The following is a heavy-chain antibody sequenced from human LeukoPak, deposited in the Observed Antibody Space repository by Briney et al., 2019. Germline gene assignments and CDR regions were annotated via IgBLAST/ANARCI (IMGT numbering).Heavy chain of an antibody. V-gene: IGHV5-51*01. CDR2: IYPGDSDT. CDR3: ARQPHPYIGLADY. J-gene: IGHJ4*02. D-gene: IGHD3-3*01. CDR1: GYSFTSYW. Sequence: GESLKISCQGSGYSFTSYWIGWVRQMPGKGLEWMGIIYPGDSDTRYSPSFQGQVTISADKSISTAYLQWSSLKASDTAMYYCARQPHPYIGLADYWGQGTLVTVSS.